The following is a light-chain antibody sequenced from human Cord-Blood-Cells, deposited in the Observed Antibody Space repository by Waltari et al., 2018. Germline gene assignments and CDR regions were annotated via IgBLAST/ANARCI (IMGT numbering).Light chain of an antibody. CDR1: QDISNY. V-gene: IGKV1-33*01. CDR3: QQYDNLPLT. Sequence: DIQMTQSPSSRSESVGDRVTITCQASQDISNYLNWYQQKPGKAPKLLIYDASNLETGVPSRFSGSGSGTDFTFTISSLQPEDIATYYCQQYDNLPLTFGGGTKVEIK. CDR2: DAS. J-gene: IGKJ4*01.